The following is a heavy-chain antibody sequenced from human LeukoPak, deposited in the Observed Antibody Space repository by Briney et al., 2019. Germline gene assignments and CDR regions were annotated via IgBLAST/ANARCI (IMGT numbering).Heavy chain of an antibody. Sequence: PSETLCLTCAVSGGSISSGGYSWSWIRQPPGKGLEWIGYIYHSGSTYYNPSLKSRVTISVDRSKNQFSLKLSSVTAADTAVYYCARESVAAPYYFDYWGQGTLVTVSS. V-gene: IGHV4-30-2*01. D-gene: IGHD2-15*01. CDR1: GGSISSGGYS. CDR2: IYHSGST. CDR3: ARESVAAPYYFDY. J-gene: IGHJ4*02.